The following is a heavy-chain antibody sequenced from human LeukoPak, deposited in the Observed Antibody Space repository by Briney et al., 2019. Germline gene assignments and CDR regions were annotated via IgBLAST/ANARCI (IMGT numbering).Heavy chain of an antibody. D-gene: IGHD1-26*01. V-gene: IGHV4-4*09. CDR3: ARRGTYMVGAFDI. Sequence: SETLSLTCTVSGDSISDYYWSWIRQPPGKGLEWIGYIYTSGSTNYNPSLKSRLTISVDTSKNQFSLKLRSVTAADTALYYCARRGTYMVGAFDIWGQGTMVTVSS. CDR2: IYTSGST. CDR1: GDSISDYY. J-gene: IGHJ3*02.